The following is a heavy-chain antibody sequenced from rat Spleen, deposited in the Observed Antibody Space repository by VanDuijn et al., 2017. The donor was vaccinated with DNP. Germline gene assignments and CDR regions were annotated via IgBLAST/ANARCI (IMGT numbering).Heavy chain of an antibody. CDR1: GYSITSSYR. CDR3: ARCLGNWFAY. CDR2: INSAGST. D-gene: IGHD4-6*01. J-gene: IGHJ3*01. V-gene: IGHV3-3*01. Sequence: EVQLQESGPGLVKPSQSLSLTCSVTGYSITSSYRWNWIRKFPGNKLEWMGYINSAGSTNYNPSLKSRISITRPTSKNQFFLQVNSVTTEDTATYYCARCLGNWFAYWGQGTLVTVSS.